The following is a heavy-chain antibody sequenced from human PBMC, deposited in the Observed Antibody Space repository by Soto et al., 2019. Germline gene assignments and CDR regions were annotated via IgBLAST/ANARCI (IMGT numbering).Heavy chain of an antibody. CDR3: AKDVTPSNAFDI. CDR2: IYSGGST. J-gene: IGHJ3*02. Sequence: HPGGSLRLSCAASGFTVSSNYMSWVRQAPGKGLEWVSVIYSGGSTYYADSVKGRFTISRDDSKNTLYLQMNSLRAEDTAVYYCAKDVTPSNAFDIWGQGTMVTVSS. CDR1: GFTVSSNY. D-gene: IGHD4-4*01. V-gene: IGHV3-53*01.